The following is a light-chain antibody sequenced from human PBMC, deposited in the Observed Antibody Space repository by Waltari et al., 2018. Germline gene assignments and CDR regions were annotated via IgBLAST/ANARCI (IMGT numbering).Light chain of an antibody. J-gene: IGKJ1*01. CDR3: MQARQTPWT. V-gene: IGKV2-28*01. Sequence: DIVMTQSPLSLSFTPGEPASISCMSSQSLLHSSGNTFLDWYLQKPGQSPQPLIYLISNRASGVPDRFSGSGSGTDFTLKISRVEAEDVGVYFCMQARQTPWTFGQGTKVEIK. CDR2: LIS. CDR1: QSLLHSSGNTF.